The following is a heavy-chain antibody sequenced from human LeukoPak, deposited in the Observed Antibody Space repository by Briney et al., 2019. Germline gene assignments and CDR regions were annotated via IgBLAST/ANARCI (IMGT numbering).Heavy chain of an antibody. D-gene: IGHD5-18*01. CDR2: IGTAGGT. Sequence: PGGSLRLSCAASGFTFSSYDMHWVRQATGKGLEWVSAIGTAGGTYYPGSVKGRFTISRENAKNSLYLQMNSLRAGDTAVYYCARDQAEYSYGRYYYYGMDVWGQGTTVTVSS. CDR1: GFTFSSYD. CDR3: ARDQAEYSYGRYYYYGMDV. V-gene: IGHV3-13*04. J-gene: IGHJ6*02.